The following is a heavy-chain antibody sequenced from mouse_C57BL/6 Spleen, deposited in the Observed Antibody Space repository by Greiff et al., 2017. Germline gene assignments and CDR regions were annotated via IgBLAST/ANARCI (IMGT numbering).Heavy chain of an antibody. J-gene: IGHJ2*01. CDR3: ATYYYGSSYGY. D-gene: IGHD1-1*01. CDR2: IYPGDGDT. V-gene: IGHV1-82*01. CDR1: GYAFSSSW. Sequence: QVQLQQSGPELVKPGASVKISCKASGYAFSSSWMNWVKQRPGKGLEWIGRIYPGDGDTNYNGKFKGKATLTADKSSSTAYMQLRSLTSEDSAVYFCATYYYGSSYGYWGQGTTLTVSS.